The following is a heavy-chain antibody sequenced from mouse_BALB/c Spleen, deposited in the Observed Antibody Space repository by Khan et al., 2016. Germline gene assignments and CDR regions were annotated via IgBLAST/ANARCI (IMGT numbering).Heavy chain of an antibody. J-gene: IGHJ4*01. Sequence: QVQLKESGPGLVAPSQSLSITCTVSGFSLIAYGVNCVRQPPGKGLEWLGMIWGDGSTDYNSALKSRLNITKDNSKSQVFLKMNSLQSDDTARYYCARDGWGYYAMDYWGQGTSVTVSS. CDR2: IWGDGST. D-gene: IGHD2-2*01. CDR1: GFSLIAYG. V-gene: IGHV2-6-7*01. CDR3: ARDGWGYYAMDY.